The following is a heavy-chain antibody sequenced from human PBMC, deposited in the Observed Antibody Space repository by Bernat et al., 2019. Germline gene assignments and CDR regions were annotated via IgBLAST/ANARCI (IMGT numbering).Heavy chain of an antibody. CDR2: IKEDGSEK. D-gene: IGHD1-14*01. CDR1: GFTFSGYW. CDR3: LGAPVDY. Sequence: EVQVVESGGGLVQPGGSLRLSCAASGFTFSGYWMSWVRQAPGKGLEWVANIKEDGSEKYYVDSVKGRFTISRDNAKNSLYLQMHSLRADDTAVYYCLGAPVDYWGQGTLVTVSS. V-gene: IGHV3-7*01. J-gene: IGHJ4*02.